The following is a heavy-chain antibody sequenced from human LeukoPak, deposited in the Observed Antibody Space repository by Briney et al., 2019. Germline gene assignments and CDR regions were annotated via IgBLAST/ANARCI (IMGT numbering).Heavy chain of an antibody. CDR2: ITRNSGYI. D-gene: IGHD2-21*02. J-gene: IGHJ4*02. V-gene: IGHV3-21*01. CDR3: ARGGDWETHFET. Sequence: GGSLRLSCAASGFTFSSYTMNWVRQAPGKGLEWVSSITRNSGYIYYADSVKGRFTISRDNAKNSLYLQMNSLKAEDTAVYYCARGGDWETHFETWGQGNLVTVSS. CDR1: GFTFSSYT.